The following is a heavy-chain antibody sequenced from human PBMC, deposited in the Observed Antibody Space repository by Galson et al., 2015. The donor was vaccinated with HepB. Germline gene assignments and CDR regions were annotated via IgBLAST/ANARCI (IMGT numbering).Heavy chain of an antibody. J-gene: IGHJ3*02. CDR3: ARDRLQTVVTAPRDAFDI. CDR1: GYSFTSYG. V-gene: IGHV1-18*04. Sequence: SVKVSCKASGYSFTSYGISWVRQAPGQGLEWMGWICAYNGNTNYAQKLQGRVAMTTDTSTSTAYMELRSLRSDDTAVYYCARDRLQTVVTAPRDAFDIWGQGTMVTVSS. D-gene: IGHD2-21*02. CDR2: ICAYNGNT.